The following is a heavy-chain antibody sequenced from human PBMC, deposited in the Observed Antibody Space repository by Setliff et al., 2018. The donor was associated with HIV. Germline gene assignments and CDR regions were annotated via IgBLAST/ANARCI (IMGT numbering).Heavy chain of an antibody. J-gene: IGHJ3*01. CDR3: ARGEACGGGCHYAFEL. Sequence: PSETLSLTCAVYGGSFTSYYWTWIRQAPGKDLEWIGEINHNGGTNYNPSLKSRVTISVDRSKNQFFLRLTSVTAADTAVYYCARGEACGGGCHYAFELWGRGTMVTVSS. CDR2: INHNGGT. V-gene: IGHV4-34*01. D-gene: IGHD2-21*02. CDR1: GGSFTSYY.